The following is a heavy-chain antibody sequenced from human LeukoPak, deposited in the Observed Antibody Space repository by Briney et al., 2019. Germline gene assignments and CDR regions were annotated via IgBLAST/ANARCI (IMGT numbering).Heavy chain of an antibody. V-gene: IGHV4-34*01. CDR2: INHSGST. D-gene: IGHD3-22*01. Sequence: SETLSLTCAVYGGSFSGYYWSWIRQPPGKGLEWIGEINHSGSTNYNPSLKSRVTISVDTSKNQFSLKLSSVTAADTAVYYCARRKYYYDSSGYQRRVYNWFDPWGQGTLVTVSS. J-gene: IGHJ5*02. CDR1: GGSFSGYY. CDR3: ARRKYYYDSSGYQRRVYNWFDP.